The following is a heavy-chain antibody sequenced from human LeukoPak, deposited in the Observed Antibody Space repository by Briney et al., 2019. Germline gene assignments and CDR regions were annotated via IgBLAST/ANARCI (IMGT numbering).Heavy chain of an antibody. CDR3: AKDRRSSWYR. Sequence: GGSLRLSCAASGFTFSSYSMNWVRQAPGKGLEWVSSISSSSSYIYYADSVKGRFTISRDNAKNSLYLQMNSLRAEDTAVYYCAKDRRSSWYRWGQGTLVTVSS. D-gene: IGHD6-13*01. J-gene: IGHJ1*01. CDR2: ISSSSSYI. CDR1: GFTFSSYS. V-gene: IGHV3-21*04.